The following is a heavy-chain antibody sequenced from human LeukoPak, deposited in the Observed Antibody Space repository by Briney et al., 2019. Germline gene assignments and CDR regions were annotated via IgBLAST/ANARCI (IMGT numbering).Heavy chain of an antibody. Sequence: SETLSLTCAVYGGSFSGYYWSWIRQPPGKGLEWIGEINHSGNTNYNPSLKSRVTLSVDTSKQQFSLKLSSVTAADTAVYYCARSVAWNKVWFDPWGQGTLVTVSS. J-gene: IGHJ5*02. D-gene: IGHD1/OR15-1a*01. CDR3: ARSVAWNKVWFDP. CDR2: INHSGNT. CDR1: GGSFSGYY. V-gene: IGHV4-34*01.